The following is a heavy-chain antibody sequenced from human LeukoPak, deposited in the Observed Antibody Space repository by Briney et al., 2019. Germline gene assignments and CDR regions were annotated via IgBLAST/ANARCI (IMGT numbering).Heavy chain of an antibody. Sequence: GGSLRLSCAASGFTFSSYGMSWVRQAPGKGLEWVSAISGSGGSTYYADSVKGRFTISRDNSKNTLYLQMNSLRAEDTAVYYCAKECSSWFYYYYYYMDVWGKGTTVTISS. CDR1: GFTFSSYG. V-gene: IGHV3-23*01. CDR2: ISGSGGST. J-gene: IGHJ6*03. CDR3: AKECSSWFYYYYYYMDV. D-gene: IGHD6-13*01.